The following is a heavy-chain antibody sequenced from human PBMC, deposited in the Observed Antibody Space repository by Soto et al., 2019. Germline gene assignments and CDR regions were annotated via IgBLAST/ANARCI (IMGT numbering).Heavy chain of an antibody. CDR1: GFAFSDYA. Sequence: EVQLLESGGGLVQPGGSLRLSCAASGFAFSDYAMNWVRQAPGKGLEWISSVRGSASITNYADSVKGRFTISRDNSKDTLFLQMNSLRAEDTAIYYCAKDRDYFDYWGQGTLVTVSS. V-gene: IGHV3-23*01. J-gene: IGHJ4*02. CDR3: AKDRDYFDY. CDR2: VRGSASIT.